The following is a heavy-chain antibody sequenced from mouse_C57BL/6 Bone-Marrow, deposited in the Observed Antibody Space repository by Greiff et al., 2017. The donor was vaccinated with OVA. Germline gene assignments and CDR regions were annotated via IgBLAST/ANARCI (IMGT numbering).Heavy chain of an antibody. CDR1: GYTFTSYW. D-gene: IGHD2-4*01. J-gene: IGHJ3*01. V-gene: IGHV1-52*01. CDR3: ARSRYDYDWFAY. CDR2: IDPSDSET. Sequence: VQLKQPGAELVRPGSSVKLSCKASGYTFTSYWMHWVKQRPIQGLEWIGNIDPSDSETHYNQKFKDKATLTVDKSSSTAYMQLSSLTSEDSAVYYCARSRYDYDWFAYWGQGTLVTVSA.